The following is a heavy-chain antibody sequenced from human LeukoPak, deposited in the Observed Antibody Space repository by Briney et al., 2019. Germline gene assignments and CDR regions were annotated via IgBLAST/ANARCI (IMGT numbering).Heavy chain of an antibody. CDR3: ARGPFKTIFGVVQSWFDP. V-gene: IGHV4-34*01. D-gene: IGHD3-3*01. CDR2: INHSGST. CDR1: GGSFSGYY. J-gene: IGHJ5*02. Sequence: SETLSLTCAVYGGSFSGYYWSWIRQPPGKGLEWIGEINHSGSTNYNPSLKSRVTISEDTSKNQFSLKLSSVTAADTAVYYCARGPFKTIFGVVQSWFDPWGQGTLVTVSS.